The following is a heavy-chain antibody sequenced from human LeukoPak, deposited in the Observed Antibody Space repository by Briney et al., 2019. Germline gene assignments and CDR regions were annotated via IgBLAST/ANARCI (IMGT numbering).Heavy chain of an antibody. D-gene: IGHD6-6*01. V-gene: IGHV1-2*02. J-gene: IGHJ4*02. Sequence: ASVKVSCKVSGYTLTELSMHWVRQAPGQGLEWMGWINPNSGGTNYAQKFQGRVTMTRDTSISTAYMELSRLRSDDTAVYYCARVRIRIAARPFDYWGQGTLVTVSS. CDR3: ARVRIRIAARPFDY. CDR1: GYTLTELS. CDR2: INPNSGGT.